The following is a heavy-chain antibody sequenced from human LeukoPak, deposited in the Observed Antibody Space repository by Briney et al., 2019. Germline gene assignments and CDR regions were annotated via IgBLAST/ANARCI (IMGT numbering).Heavy chain of an antibody. Sequence: SGTLSLTCAVSGGSISSSNWWSWVRQPPGKGLEWIGEIYHSGSTNYNPSLKSRVTISVDKSKNQFSLKLSSVTAADTAVYYCARKVSWYSSSWYVEGNWFDPWGQGTLVTVSS. J-gene: IGHJ5*02. CDR1: GGSISSSNW. D-gene: IGHD6-13*01. V-gene: IGHV4-4*02. CDR3: ARKVSWYSSSWYVEGNWFDP. CDR2: IYHSGST.